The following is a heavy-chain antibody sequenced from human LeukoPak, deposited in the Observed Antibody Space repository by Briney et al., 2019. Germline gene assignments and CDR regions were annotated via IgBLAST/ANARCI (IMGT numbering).Heavy chain of an antibody. Sequence: PSETLSLTCAVYGGSFSGYYWSWIRQPPGKGLEWIGEINHSGSTNYNPSLKSRVTISVDTSKNQFSLKLSSVTAADTAMYYCARRVPAAVTPCGMDVWGQGTTVTVSS. CDR2: INHSGST. J-gene: IGHJ6*02. CDR1: GGSFSGYY. V-gene: IGHV4-34*01. CDR3: ARRVPAAVTPCGMDV. D-gene: IGHD2-2*01.